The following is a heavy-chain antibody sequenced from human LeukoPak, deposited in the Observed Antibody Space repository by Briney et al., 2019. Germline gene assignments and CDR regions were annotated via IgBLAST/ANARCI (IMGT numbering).Heavy chain of an antibody. D-gene: IGHD5-24*01. V-gene: IGHV4-61*02. Sequence: SETLSLTCTVSGASISDNFYWSWIRQSAGKGLEWIGRIYASGITTYSSSLKSRLTISVDTSKNQFSLRLTSVTAADTAVYYCARESRTVQMANSMHGHWFDPWGQGTLVTVSS. CDR1: GASISDNFY. CDR2: IYASGIT. J-gene: IGHJ5*02. CDR3: ARESRTVQMANSMHGHWFDP.